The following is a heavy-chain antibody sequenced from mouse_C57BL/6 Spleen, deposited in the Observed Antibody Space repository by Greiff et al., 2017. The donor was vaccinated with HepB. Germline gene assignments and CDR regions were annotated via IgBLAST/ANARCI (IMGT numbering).Heavy chain of an antibody. J-gene: IGHJ2*01. D-gene: IGHD2-5*01. V-gene: IGHV1-7*01. CDR3: ARYPPYSNPLLDY. Sequence: VQLVESGAELAKPGASVKLSCKASGYTFTSYWMHWVKQRPGQGLEWIGYINPSSGYTKYNQKFKDKATLTADKSSSTAYMQLSSLTYEDSAVYYCARYPPYSNPLLDYWGQGTTLTVSS. CDR2: INPSSGYT. CDR1: GYTFTSYW.